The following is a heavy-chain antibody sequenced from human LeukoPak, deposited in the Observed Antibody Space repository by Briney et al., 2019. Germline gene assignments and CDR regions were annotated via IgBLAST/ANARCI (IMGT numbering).Heavy chain of an antibody. Sequence: PSETLSLTCTVSGGSISTYYWTWIRQSAGKGLDWIGRISTSGTTNYNPSLKSRVTMSVDTSKNQFSLKLTSVTAADTAVYYCAREWRLAEYGSEYYYGTDVWGHGTTVTVSS. CDR1: GGSISTYY. J-gene: IGHJ6*02. V-gene: IGHV4-4*07. CDR2: ISTSGTT. CDR3: AREWRLAEYGSEYYYGTDV. D-gene: IGHD3-10*01.